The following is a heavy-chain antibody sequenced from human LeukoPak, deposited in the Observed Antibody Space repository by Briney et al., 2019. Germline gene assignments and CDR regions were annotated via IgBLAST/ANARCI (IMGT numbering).Heavy chain of an antibody. V-gene: IGHV1-18*01. J-gene: IGHJ4*02. Sequence: ASVKVSCKACGYTFTSYGISWGRQAPGQGLEWMGWISAYNGNTNYAKKLQGRVTMTTDTSTSTAYTQLRSLSSHDPAVYSCASAIPLVDSSSWYRSAPFDYWGQGTLVTVSS. CDR2: ISAYNGNT. CDR3: ASAIPLVDSSSWYRSAPFDY. CDR1: GYTFTSYG. D-gene: IGHD6-13*01.